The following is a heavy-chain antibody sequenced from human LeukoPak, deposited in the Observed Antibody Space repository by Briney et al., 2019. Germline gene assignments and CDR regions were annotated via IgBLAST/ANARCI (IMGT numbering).Heavy chain of an antibody. J-gene: IGHJ4*02. CDR2: IYHSGST. CDR1: GYSISSGYY. CDR3: ARAMVVVVTLDY. Sequence: SETLSLTCTVSGYSISSGYYWGWIRQPPGQGLEWIGSIYHSGSTYYNPSLKSRVTISVDTSKNQFSLKLSSVTAADTAVYYCARAMVVVVTLDYWGQGTLVTVSS. D-gene: IGHD3-22*01. V-gene: IGHV4-38-2*02.